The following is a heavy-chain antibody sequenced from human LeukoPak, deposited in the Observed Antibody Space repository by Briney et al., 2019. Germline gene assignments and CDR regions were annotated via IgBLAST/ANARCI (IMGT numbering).Heavy chain of an antibody. V-gene: IGHV4-61*01. CDR3: ARSLILTAGAFDI. D-gene: IGHD3-9*01. Sequence: SETLSLTCTVSGGSISSSSYYWSWIRQPPGKGLEWIGYIYYSGSTNYNPSLKSRVTISVDTSKNQFSLKLSSVTAADTAVYYCARSLILTAGAFDIWGQGTMVTVSS. CDR1: GGSISSSSYY. CDR2: IYYSGST. J-gene: IGHJ3*02.